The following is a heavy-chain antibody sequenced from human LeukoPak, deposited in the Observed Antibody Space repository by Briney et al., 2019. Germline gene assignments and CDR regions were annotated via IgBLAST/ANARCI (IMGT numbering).Heavy chain of an antibody. V-gene: IGHV3-30*18. CDR3: AKDGSSGFFDY. J-gene: IGHJ4*02. D-gene: IGHD3-22*01. CDR2: ISYDGSNK. Sequence: GGSLRLSCAASGFTFSSYDMHWVRQAPGKGLEWVAVISYDGSNKYYADSVKGRFTISRDNSKNTLYLQMNSLRAEDTAVYYCAKDGSSGFFDYWGQGTLVTVSS. CDR1: GFTFSSYD.